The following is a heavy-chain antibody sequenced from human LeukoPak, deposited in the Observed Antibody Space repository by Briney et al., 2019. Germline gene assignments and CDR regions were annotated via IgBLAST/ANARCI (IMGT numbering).Heavy chain of an antibody. J-gene: IGHJ4*02. CDR1: GFTFSNTA. CDR2: ISGNGIST. CDR3: AKDHRSSTWPFDY. Sequence: PGGSLRLSCVASGFTFSNTAMSWVRQAPGEGLVWVSSISGNGISTYYADSVKGRFTISRDNSKNTLYLQMNSLKAEDTAVYYCAKDHRSSTWPFDYWGQGALVTVSS. V-gene: IGHV3-23*01. D-gene: IGHD3-16*02.